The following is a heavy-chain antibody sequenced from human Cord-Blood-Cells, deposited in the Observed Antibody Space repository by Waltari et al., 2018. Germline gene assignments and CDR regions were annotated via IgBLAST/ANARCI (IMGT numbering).Heavy chain of an antibody. D-gene: IGHD2-2*01. CDR2: IYYSGST. CDR1: GGSISSHY. Sequence: QVQLQESGPGLVKPSETLSLTCTVSGGSISSHYWSWIRQPPGKGLEWIGYIYYSGSTNYNPSLKSRVTISVDTSKNQFSLKLSSVTTADTAVYYCARGGCSSTSCFYYYYGMDVWGQGP. V-gene: IGHV4-59*11. CDR3: ARGGCSSTSCFYYYYGMDV. J-gene: IGHJ6*02.